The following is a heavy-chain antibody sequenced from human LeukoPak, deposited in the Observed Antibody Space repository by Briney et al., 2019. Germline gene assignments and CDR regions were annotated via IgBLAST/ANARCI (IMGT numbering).Heavy chain of an antibody. J-gene: IGHJ4*02. CDR1: GFTVSSDY. CDR2: IYSGGNT. CDR3: ARVGSIYSGYLKYYFDY. D-gene: IGHD5-12*01. Sequence: GGSLRLSCAASGFTVSSDYMSWVRQAPGKGLEWVSIIYSGGNTYYAGSVKGRFTISRDNSKNTLFLQMNSLRAEDSAVYYCARVGSIYSGYLKYYFDYWGQGTLVTVSS. V-gene: IGHV3-66*01.